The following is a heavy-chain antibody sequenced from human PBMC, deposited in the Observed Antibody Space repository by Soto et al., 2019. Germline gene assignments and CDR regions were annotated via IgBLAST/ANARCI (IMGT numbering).Heavy chain of an antibody. CDR1: GGSISSGGYS. J-gene: IGHJ5*02. CDR2: IYHSGST. CDR3: ARKNNWFDP. V-gene: IGHV4-30-2*01. Sequence: PSETLSLTCAVSGGSISSGGYSWSWIRQPPGKGLEWIGYIYHSGSTYYNPSLKSRVTISVDRSKNQFSLKLSSVTAADTAVYYCARKNNWFDPWGQGTLVTVSS.